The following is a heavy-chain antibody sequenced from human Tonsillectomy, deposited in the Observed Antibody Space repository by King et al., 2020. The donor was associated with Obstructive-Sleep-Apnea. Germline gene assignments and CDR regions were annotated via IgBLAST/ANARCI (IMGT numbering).Heavy chain of an antibody. CDR3: ASLYDSSGYLLFDY. V-gene: IGHV3-30*04. D-gene: IGHD3-22*01. Sequence: VQLVESGGGVVQPGRSLRLSCAASGFTFSSYTMHWVRQAPGKGLEWVAVISYDGSNKYYADSVKGRFTISRDNSKNTLYLQMNSLRAEDTAVYYCASLYDSSGYLLFDYWGQGTLVTVSS. J-gene: IGHJ4*02. CDR2: ISYDGSNK. CDR1: GFTFSSYT.